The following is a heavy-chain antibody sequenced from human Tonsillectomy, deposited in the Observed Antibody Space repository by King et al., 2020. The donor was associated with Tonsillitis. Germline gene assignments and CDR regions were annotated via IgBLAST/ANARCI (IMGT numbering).Heavy chain of an antibody. CDR1: GGSISSYY. J-gene: IGHJ4*02. CDR3: ARAGDYYDSSCYYGSYYFYY. CDR2: IYYSGST. Sequence: VQLQESGPGLVKPSETLSLTCTVSGGSISSYYWSWIRQPPGKGLEWIGYIYYSGSTNYNPSLKSRVTISVDTSKNQFSLKLSAVTAADTAVYYCARAGDYYDSSCYYGSYYFYYWGQGTLVTVSS. D-gene: IGHD3-22*01. V-gene: IGHV4-59*01.